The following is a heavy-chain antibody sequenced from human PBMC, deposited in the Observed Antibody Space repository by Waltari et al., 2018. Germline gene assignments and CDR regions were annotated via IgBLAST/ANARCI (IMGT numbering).Heavy chain of an antibody. CDR1: GFTFTSYW. CDR2: INQDGREK. J-gene: IGHJ4*02. Sequence: EVQVVESGGGLVQPGGSLRLSCAASGFTFTSYWMSWVRQAPGKGPEWVANINQDGREKNYVDYVKGRFTISRDNAKDSLYLQMNSLRAEDTAVYFCARDHWGPDYWGQGTLVTVSS. CDR3: ARDHWGPDY. D-gene: IGHD7-27*01. V-gene: IGHV3-7*01.